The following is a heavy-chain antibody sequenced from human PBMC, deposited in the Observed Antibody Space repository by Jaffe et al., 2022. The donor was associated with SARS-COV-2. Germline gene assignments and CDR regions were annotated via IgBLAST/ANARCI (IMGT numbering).Heavy chain of an antibody. CDR3: TKARMGSTRDYDY. V-gene: IGHV3-23*04. CDR1: EFTFKTYD. D-gene: IGHD1-26*01. Sequence: EVQLVESGGGLVQPGGSLRLSCAAFEFTFKTYDMGWVRLAPGKGLEWVSHITTSGRDTFHADSVKGRFTISRDNSKNSLFLQMNSLRDEDTAVYYCTKARMGSTRDYDYWGQGTLVTVSS. CDR2: ITTSGRDT. J-gene: IGHJ4*02.